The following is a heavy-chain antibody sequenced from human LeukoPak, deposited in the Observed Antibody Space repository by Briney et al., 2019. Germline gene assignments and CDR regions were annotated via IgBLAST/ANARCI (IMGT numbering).Heavy chain of an antibody. Sequence: ASVKVSCKASGYTFTGYYMHWVRQAPGQGLEWMGWINPNSGGTNYAQKFQGRVTMTRDTSISTAYMELSRLRSDDTAVYYCARAWTSTYYYYYYMDVWGKGTTVTVSS. V-gene: IGHV1-2*02. CDR2: INPNSGGT. D-gene: IGHD3/OR15-3a*01. CDR1: GYTFTGYY. J-gene: IGHJ6*03. CDR3: ARAWTSTYYYYYYMDV.